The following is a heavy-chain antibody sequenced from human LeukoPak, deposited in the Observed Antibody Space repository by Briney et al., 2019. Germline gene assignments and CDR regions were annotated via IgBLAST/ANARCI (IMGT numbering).Heavy chain of an antibody. J-gene: IGHJ4*02. D-gene: IGHD3-10*01. V-gene: IGHV3-66*01. Sequence: GGSLRLSCAASGFSVSYNYMSWVRQAPGKGLEWVSVIYGGGPTYYADSVKGRFTISRDNSKNTLYLQMNSLRVEDTAVYYCAREGESYPDLDYWGQGTLVTVSS. CDR3: AREGESYPDLDY. CDR2: IYGGGPT. CDR1: GFSVSYNY.